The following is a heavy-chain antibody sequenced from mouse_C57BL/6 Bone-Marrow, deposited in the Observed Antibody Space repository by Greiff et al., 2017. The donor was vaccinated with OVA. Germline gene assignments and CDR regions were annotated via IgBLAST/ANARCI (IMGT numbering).Heavy chain of an antibody. Sequence: EVQLQQSGPELVKPGASVKISCKASGYTFTDYYMNWVKQSHGKSLEWIGDINPNNGGTSYNQKFKGKATLTVDKSSSTAYMELRSLTSEDSAVYYCARGDYDHVYAMDYWGQGTSVTVSS. D-gene: IGHD2-4*01. J-gene: IGHJ4*01. CDR2: INPNNGGT. CDR1: GYTFTDYY. V-gene: IGHV1-26*01. CDR3: ARGDYDHVYAMDY.